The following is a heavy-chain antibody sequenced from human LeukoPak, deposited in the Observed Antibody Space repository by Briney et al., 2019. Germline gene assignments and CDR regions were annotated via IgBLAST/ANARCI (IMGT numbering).Heavy chain of an antibody. V-gene: IGHV5-51*03. CDR1: GYSFTSYW. J-gene: IGHJ3*02. D-gene: IGHD1-26*01. CDR2: IYPDDSDT. CDR3: ARPFSESYYSGGFDI. Sequence: GEPLKISCKASGYSFTSYWIAWVRQMPGKGLESMGIIYPDDSDTKYSPSFQGQVTISADKSISTAYLQWSSLKASDTAMYYCARPFSESYYSGGFDIWGQGTMVTVSS.